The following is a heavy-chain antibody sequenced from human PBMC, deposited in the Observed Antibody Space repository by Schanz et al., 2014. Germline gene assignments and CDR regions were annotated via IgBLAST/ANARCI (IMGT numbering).Heavy chain of an antibody. CDR1: GFTFSSYA. D-gene: IGHD2-21*01. V-gene: IGHV3-23*04. CDR3: AKGQGAVINNWYFDL. Sequence: EVQLVESGGALVQPGGSLRLSCVASGFTFSSYAMNWVRQAPGKGLEWVSGISDSGGSKYYVDSVEGRFTISRDNSINTLSLQMNSLSADDTAVYYCAKGQGAVINNWYFDLWGRGTLVTVSS. CDR2: ISDSGGSK. J-gene: IGHJ2*01.